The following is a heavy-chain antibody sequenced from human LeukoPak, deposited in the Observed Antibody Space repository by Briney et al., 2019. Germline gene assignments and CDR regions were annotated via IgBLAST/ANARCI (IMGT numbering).Heavy chain of an antibody. Sequence: ASVKVSCKASGYTFTRTHMHWVRQAPGQGLEWMGIINTSDGGSSYAQKFQGRVTMTSDTSTSTVYMELSSLRSADTVIYYCPKSEWWSFCKSGAQGPLITVPS. V-gene: IGHV1-46*01. CDR2: INTSDGGS. J-gene: IGHJ4*02. CDR3: PKSEWWSFCKS. CDR1: GYTFTRTH. D-gene: IGHD2-15*01.